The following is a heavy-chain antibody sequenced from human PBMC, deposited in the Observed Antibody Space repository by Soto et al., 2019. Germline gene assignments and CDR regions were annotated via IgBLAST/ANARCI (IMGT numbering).Heavy chain of an antibody. CDR3: ARSPIFGVVRNCFDP. CDR1: GYTFTSYG. J-gene: IGHJ5*02. CDR2: ISAYNGNT. Sequence: ASVKVSCKASGYTFTSYGISWVRQAPGQGLEWMGWISAYNGNTNYAQKLQGRVTMTTDTSTSTAYMELRSLRSDDTAVYYCARSPIFGVVRNCFDPWGQGTLVTVSS. D-gene: IGHD3-3*01. V-gene: IGHV1-18*04.